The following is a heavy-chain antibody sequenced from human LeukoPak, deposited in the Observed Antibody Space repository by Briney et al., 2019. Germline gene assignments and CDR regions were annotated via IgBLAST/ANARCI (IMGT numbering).Heavy chain of an antibody. J-gene: IGHJ4*02. D-gene: IGHD3-22*01. Sequence: GGSLRLSCVASGFIVSSNCMSWVRQAPGKGLEWVSFIYSGGSTYYADSVKGRFTISRDNSKNTLYLQMNSLRAEDTAVYYCARRAGNYSHPYDYWGQGTLVTVSS. CDR2: IYSGGST. CDR3: ARRAGNYSHPYDY. V-gene: IGHV3-53*01. CDR1: GFIVSSNC.